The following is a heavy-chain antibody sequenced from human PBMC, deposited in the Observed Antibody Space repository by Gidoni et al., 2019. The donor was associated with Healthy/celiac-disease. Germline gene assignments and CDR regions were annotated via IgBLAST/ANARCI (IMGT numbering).Heavy chain of an antibody. D-gene: IGHD3-16*01. CDR1: GGSVSSGSYY. Sequence: QVQLQESGPGLVKPSATLSLTCTVSGGSVSSGSYYWSWIRQPPGKGLEWIGYIYYSGSTNYNPSLKSRVTISVDTSKNQFSLKLSSVTAADTAVYYCARVGPGGGFDYWGQGTLVTVSS. CDR3: ARVGPGGGFDY. V-gene: IGHV4-61*01. CDR2: IYYSGST. J-gene: IGHJ4*02.